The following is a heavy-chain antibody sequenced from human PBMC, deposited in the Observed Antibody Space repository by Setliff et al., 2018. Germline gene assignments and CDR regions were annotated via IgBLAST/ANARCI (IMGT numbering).Heavy chain of an antibody. CDR1: GYSISSGYY. Sequence: SETLSLTCAVSGYSISSGYYWGWIRQPPGKGLEWIGSIYHSGSTYYNPSLKSRVTISVDTSKNQFSLKLSSVTAADTAVYYCARDTDGPPYFDYWGQGTLVTVSS. CDR3: ARDTDGPPYFDY. J-gene: IGHJ4*02. CDR2: IYHSGST. D-gene: IGHD2-8*02. V-gene: IGHV4-38-2*02.